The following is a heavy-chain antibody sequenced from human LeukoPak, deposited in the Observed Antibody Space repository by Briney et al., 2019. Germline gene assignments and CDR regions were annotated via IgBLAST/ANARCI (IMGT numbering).Heavy chain of an antibody. CDR3: ASDIVATSGDF. CDR2: ITSSGDDI. V-gene: IGHV3-11*01. D-gene: IGHD5-12*01. J-gene: IGHJ4*02. CDR1: GFTFRNYA. Sequence: GGSLRLSCAASGFTFRNYAMSWVRQAPGKGLEWVAYITSSGDDIYYADSVKGRFTISRDNAKNALFLRMSSLRVEDTATYYCASDIVATSGDFWGQGTLVSVSS.